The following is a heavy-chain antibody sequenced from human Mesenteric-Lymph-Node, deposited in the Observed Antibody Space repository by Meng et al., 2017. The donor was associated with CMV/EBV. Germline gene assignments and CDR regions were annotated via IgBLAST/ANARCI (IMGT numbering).Heavy chain of an antibody. J-gene: IGHJ4*02. CDR1: YTFIYYT. Sequence: YTFIYYTIHWVRQAPGQVPEWMGWINPGNGNTKYSEEFQGRVTFTWDTSASATYMELSGLRFEDTALYYCAGERGYCNGGSCSLPDYWGQGTLVTVSS. CDR2: INPGNGNT. V-gene: IGHV1-3*01. CDR3: AGERGYCNGGSCSLPDY. D-gene: IGHD2-15*01.